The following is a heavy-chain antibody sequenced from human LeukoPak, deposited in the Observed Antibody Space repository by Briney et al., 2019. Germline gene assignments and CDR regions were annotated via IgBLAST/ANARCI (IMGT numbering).Heavy chain of an antibody. CDR1: GFTFSSYA. CDR3: ARDSGQWLISYFYYYGMDV. J-gene: IGHJ6*02. Sequence: GGSLRLSCAASGFTFSSYAMSWVRQAPGKGLEWVSAISGSGGSTYYADSVKGRFTISRDNAKNSLYLQMNSLRAEDTAVYYCARDSGQWLISYFYYYGMDVWGQGTTVTVSS. D-gene: IGHD6-19*01. V-gene: IGHV3-23*01. CDR2: ISGSGGST.